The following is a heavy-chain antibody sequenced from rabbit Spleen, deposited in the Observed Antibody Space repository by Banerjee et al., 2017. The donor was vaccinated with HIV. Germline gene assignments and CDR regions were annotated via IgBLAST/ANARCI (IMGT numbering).Heavy chain of an antibody. V-gene: IGHV1S45*01. CDR1: GFSFSSSYY. Sequence: QEQLVESGGGLVKPGASLTLTCTGSGFSFSSSYYMCWVRQAPGKGLEWIGCIYTGNGNTYYESWATDGLIISTASSSTVTLQMTSMTNADTAIYFCERDPFHIEGAGNLWGQGTLVTVS. CDR3: ERDPFHIEGAGNL. J-gene: IGHJ4*01. D-gene: IGHD1-1*01. CDR2: IYTGNGNT.